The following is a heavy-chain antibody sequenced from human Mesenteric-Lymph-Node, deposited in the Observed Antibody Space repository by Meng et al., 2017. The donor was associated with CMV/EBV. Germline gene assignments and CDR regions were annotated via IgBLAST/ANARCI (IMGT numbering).Heavy chain of an antibody. J-gene: IGHJ5*02. CDR2: INSDGSST. D-gene: IGHD4-11*01. CDR1: GFTFSSYW. CDR3: ARNQPYNNYLYDP. Sequence: GESLKISCAASGFTFSSYWMHWVRQAPGKGLVWVSRINSDGSSTSYADSVKGRFTISKDNAKNTLYLQMNSLRAEDTAVYYCARNQPYNNYLYDPWGQGTLVTVSS. V-gene: IGHV3-74*01.